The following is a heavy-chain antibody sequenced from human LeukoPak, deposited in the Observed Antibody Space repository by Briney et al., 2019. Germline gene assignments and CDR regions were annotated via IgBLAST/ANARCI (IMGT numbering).Heavy chain of an antibody. Sequence: PSETLSLTCAVYGGSFSGYYWSWIRQPPGKGLEWIGEINHSGSTNYNPSLKSRVTISVDTSKNQFSLKLSSVTAADTAVYYCARGGRVPLDYWGQGTQVTVSS. CDR3: ARGGRVPLDY. J-gene: IGHJ4*02. CDR1: GGSFSGYY. CDR2: INHSGST. D-gene: IGHD1-26*01. V-gene: IGHV4-34*01.